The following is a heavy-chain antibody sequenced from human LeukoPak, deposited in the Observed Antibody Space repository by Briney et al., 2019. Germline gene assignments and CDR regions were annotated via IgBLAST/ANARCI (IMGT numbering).Heavy chain of an antibody. Sequence: GGSLRLSCAASGFTFSSYSMNWVRQAPGKGLGWVSYISSSSSTIYYADSVKGRFTISRDNAKNSLYLQMNSLRAEDTAVYYCARDLFYYGSGSFDYWGQGTLVTVSS. J-gene: IGHJ4*02. CDR1: GFTFSSYS. V-gene: IGHV3-48*01. D-gene: IGHD3-10*01. CDR2: ISSSSSTI. CDR3: ARDLFYYGSGSFDY.